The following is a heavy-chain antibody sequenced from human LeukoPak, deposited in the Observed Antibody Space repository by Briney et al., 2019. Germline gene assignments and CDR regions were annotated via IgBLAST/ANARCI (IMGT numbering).Heavy chain of an antibody. D-gene: IGHD6-13*01. V-gene: IGHV4-34*01. CDR2: INHSGST. CDR3: ARAEYSSSWAFDY. CDR1: GGSFSGYY. J-gene: IGHJ4*02. Sequence: SETLSLTCAVYGGSFSGYYWSWIRQPPGKGLEWIGEINHSGSTNYNPSLKSRVTISVDTSKNQFSLKLSSVAAADTAVYYCARAEYSSSWAFDYWGQGTLVTVSS.